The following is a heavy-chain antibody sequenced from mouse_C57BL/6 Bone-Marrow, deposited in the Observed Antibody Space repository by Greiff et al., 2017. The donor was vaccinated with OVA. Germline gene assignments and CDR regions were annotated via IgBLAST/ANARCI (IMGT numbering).Heavy chain of an antibody. CDR2: INPNNGGT. Sequence: VQLQQSGPELVKPGASVKISCKASGYTFTDYYMNWVKQSHGKSLEWIGDINPNNGGTSYNQKFKGKATLTVDKSSSTAYMELRSLTSEDSAVYYCARWGTRGDYWGQGTSVTVSS. CDR1: GYTFTDYY. J-gene: IGHJ4*01. CDR3: ARWGTRGDY. D-gene: IGHD2-14*01. V-gene: IGHV1-26*01.